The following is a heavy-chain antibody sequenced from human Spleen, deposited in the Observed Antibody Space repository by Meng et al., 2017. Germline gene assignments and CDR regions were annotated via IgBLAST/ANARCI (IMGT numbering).Heavy chain of an antibody. Sequence: GESLKISCAASGFTFSDYYMSWIRQAPGKGLEWVSAISGSGSTIYYADSVKGRFTISRDNAKNSLYLQMNSLRAEDTAVYYCARESTTYSSSWYKPADYYYYGMDVWGQGTTVTVSS. CDR3: ARESTTYSSSWYKPADYYYYGMDV. D-gene: IGHD6-13*01. V-gene: IGHV3-11*04. CDR1: GFTFSDYY. J-gene: IGHJ6*02. CDR2: ISGSGSTI.